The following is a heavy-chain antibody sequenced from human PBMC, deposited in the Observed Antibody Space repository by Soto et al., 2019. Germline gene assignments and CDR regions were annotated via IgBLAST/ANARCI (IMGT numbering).Heavy chain of an antibody. Sequence: SVKVSCKASGGSFSNFGISWVRQAPGQGLEWMGGIVPVFGRPNYAQRFRGRLTITADESTSTGYMELINLRSDDTAVYYCAREGSGYNFWGQGTQVTVSS. J-gene: IGHJ4*02. CDR1: GGSFSNFG. CDR3: AREGSGYNF. CDR2: IVPVFGRP. V-gene: IGHV1-69*13. D-gene: IGHD5-12*01.